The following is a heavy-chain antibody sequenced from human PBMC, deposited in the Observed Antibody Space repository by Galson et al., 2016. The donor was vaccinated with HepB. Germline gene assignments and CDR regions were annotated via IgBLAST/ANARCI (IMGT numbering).Heavy chain of an antibody. V-gene: IGHV1-58*01. J-gene: IGHJ5*02. Sequence: SVKVSCKASGFTFVTSAVKWVRRARGQRLEWIGWIVVGSGNTHFTQKFQERVTITRDTSTSTAYMELRSLGSEDTAVYYCAAESDPNYDTLSDSFFYSPGPLDPWGQGTLVTVSS. CDR3: AAESDPNYDTLSDSFFYSPGPLDP. CDR2: IVVGSGNT. CDR1: GFTFVTSA. D-gene: IGHD4/OR15-4a*01.